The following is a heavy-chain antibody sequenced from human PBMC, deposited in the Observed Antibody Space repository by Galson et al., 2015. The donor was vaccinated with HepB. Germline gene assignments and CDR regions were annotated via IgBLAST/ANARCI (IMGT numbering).Heavy chain of an antibody. CDR1: GYTFTSYG. D-gene: IGHD3-10*01. J-gene: IGHJ5*02. CDR3: ARALEWFGEFGDWFDP. V-gene: IGHV1-18*01. CDR2: ISAYNGNT. Sequence: SVKVSCKASGYTFTSYGISWVRQAPGQGLEWMGWISAYNGNTNYAQKLQGRVTMTTDTSTSTAYMELRSLRSDDTAVYYCARALEWFGEFGDWFDPWGQGTLVTVSS.